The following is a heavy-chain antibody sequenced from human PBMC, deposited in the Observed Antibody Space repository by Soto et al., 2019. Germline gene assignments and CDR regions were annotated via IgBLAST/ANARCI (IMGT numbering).Heavy chain of an antibody. V-gene: IGHV3-48*01. J-gene: IGHJ5*02. CDR3: ARDGVGGNYDFWSGYYTPNWFDP. Sequence: GGSLRLSCAASGFTFICYSMNWVRQAPGKGLEWVSYISSSSSTIYYADSVKGRFTISRDNAKNSLYLQMNSLRAEDTAVYYCARDGVGGNYDFWSGYYTPNWFDPWGQGTLVTVS. D-gene: IGHD3-3*01. CDR1: GFTFICYS. CDR2: ISSSSSTI.